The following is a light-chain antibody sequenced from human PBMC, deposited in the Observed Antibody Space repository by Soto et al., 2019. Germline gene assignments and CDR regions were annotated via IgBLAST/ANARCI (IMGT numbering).Light chain of an antibody. CDR3: QQYGISEWT. CDR2: GAS. CDR1: QSVDSSY. Sequence: EIVLTQSPGTLSLSPGERATLSCRASQSVDSSYLTWYQQKPGQAPRLLIYGASSRATGIPDRFSGSGSGTDFTLTISRLEPEDFAVYYCQQYGISEWTFGQGTKVEI. J-gene: IGKJ1*01. V-gene: IGKV3-20*01.